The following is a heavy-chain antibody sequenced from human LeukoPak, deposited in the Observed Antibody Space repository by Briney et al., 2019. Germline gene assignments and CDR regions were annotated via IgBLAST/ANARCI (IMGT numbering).Heavy chain of an antibody. V-gene: IGHV1-69*13. J-gene: IGHJ6*04. CDR3: ARGRYCSGGSCYSGADYYYYYGMDV. D-gene: IGHD2-15*01. CDR2: IIPIFGTA. CDR1: GGTFSSYA. Sequence: GASVKVSCKASGGTFSSYAISWVRQAPGQGLEWMGGIIPIFGTANYAQKFQGRVTITADGSTSTAYMELSSLRSEDTAVYYCARGRYCSGGSCYSGADYYYYYGMDVWGKGTTVTVSS.